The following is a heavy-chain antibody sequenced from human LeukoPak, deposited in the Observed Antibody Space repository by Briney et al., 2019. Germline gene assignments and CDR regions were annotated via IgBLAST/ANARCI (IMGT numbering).Heavy chain of an antibody. Sequence: ASETLSLTCTVSGGSISSSSYYWGWIRQPPGKGLEWIGSIYHSGSTYYNPSLKSRATISVDTSKNQFSLKLSSVTAADTAVYYCARDQYCSGTSCYFVYWGQGTLVTVSS. V-gene: IGHV4-39*07. CDR2: IYHSGST. J-gene: IGHJ4*02. CDR3: ARDQYCSGTSCYFVY. D-gene: IGHD2-2*01. CDR1: GGSISSSSYY.